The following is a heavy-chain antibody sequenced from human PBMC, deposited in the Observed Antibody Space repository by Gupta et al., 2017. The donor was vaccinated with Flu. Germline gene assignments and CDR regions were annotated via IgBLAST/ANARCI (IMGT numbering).Heavy chain of an antibody. Sequence: EVQLLESGGNLVQPGGSLRLSCAGSGFSFSSHSFSWVRQAPGKGLKWVSTISGSGGTTFYEDSVQGRFVTSRDNSKNTVYLQMDGLRVEDTAIYYCARQIGRGLKFFEAYLDFWGQGALVIVSS. CDR3: ARQIGRGLKFFEAYLDF. V-gene: IGHV3-23*01. J-gene: IGHJ4*02. CDR1: GFSFSSHS. D-gene: IGHD3-3*01. CDR2: ISGSGGTT.